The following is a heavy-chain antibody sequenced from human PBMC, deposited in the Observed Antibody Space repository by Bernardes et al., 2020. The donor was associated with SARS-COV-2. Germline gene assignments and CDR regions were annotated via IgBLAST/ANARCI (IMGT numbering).Heavy chain of an antibody. J-gene: IGHJ5*02. CDR1: GASITSNDYY. CDR2: IYYTGTA. V-gene: IGHV4-30-4*01. CDR3: ARTAWAPDSIALHFDP. D-gene: IGHD6-6*01. Sequence: SETLSVTCTVSGASITSNDYYWTWIRQPPGKGLVWMGYIYYTGTAYSNPSLKRRLAISINTSKNQFSLKVSSVTASDTAVYYCARTAWAPDSIALHFDPWGQRTLVTVSS.